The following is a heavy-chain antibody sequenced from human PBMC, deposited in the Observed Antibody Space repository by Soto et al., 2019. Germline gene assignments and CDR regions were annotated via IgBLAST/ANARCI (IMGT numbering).Heavy chain of an antibody. V-gene: IGHV3-23*01. CDR1: GFTFSSYA. CDR3: AKVSRGVVVPAAMC. CDR2: ISGGSGTT. Sequence: EVQLLESGGGLVQPGGSLRLSCAASGFTFSSYAMSWVRQAPGKGLEWVSAISGGSGTTYYADSVKGRFTISRDNSKNTLYLQMYSLRAEDTAVYYCAKVSRGVVVPAAMCWGQGTLVTVSS. J-gene: IGHJ4*02. D-gene: IGHD2-2*01.